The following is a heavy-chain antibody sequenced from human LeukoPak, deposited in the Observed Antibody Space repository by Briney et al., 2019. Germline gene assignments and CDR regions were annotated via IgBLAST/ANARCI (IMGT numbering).Heavy chain of an antibody. D-gene: IGHD5-12*01. V-gene: IGHV4-34*01. Sequence: SETLSLTCAVYGGSFSGYYWSWIRQPPGKGLEWIGEINHSGSTNYNPSLKSRVTISVDTSKNQFSLKLSSVTAADTAVYYCARVIGGYEVYYFDYWGQGTLVTVSS. CDR2: INHSGST. J-gene: IGHJ4*02. CDR1: GGSFSGYY. CDR3: ARVIGGYEVYYFDY.